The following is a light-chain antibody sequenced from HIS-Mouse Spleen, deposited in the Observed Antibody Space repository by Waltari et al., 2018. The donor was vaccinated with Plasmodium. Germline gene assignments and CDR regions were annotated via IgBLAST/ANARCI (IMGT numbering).Light chain of an antibody. Sequence: QSALTQPASVSGSPGQSITLSCPGPSSAFGTYNLVSWYQQHPGKAPKLMIYEGSKRPSGVSNRFSGSKSGNTASLTISGLQAEDEADYYCCSYAGSSYVFGTGTKVTVL. CDR2: EGS. J-gene: IGLJ1*01. CDR1: SSAFGTYNL. CDR3: CSYAGSSYV. V-gene: IGLV2-23*01.